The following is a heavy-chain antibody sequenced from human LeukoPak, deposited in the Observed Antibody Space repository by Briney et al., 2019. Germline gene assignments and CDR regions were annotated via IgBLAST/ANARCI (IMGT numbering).Heavy chain of an antibody. V-gene: IGHV3-23*01. CDR2: ISGSGGST. CDR3: AKGSDWYN. J-gene: IGHJ4*02. CDR1: GFTFSSST. D-gene: IGHD6-19*01. Sequence: GGSLRLSCAASGFTFSSSTMTWVRQAPGKGLEWVSGISGSGGSTYYAESVKGRFTISRDNSKSTLYLQMNSLRAEDTAIYYCAKGSDWYNWGQGTLVTVSS.